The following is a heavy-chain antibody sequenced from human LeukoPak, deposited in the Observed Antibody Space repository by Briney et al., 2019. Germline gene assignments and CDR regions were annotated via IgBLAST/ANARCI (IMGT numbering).Heavy chain of an antibody. CDR3: ARRPLIVVVTAPDC. Sequence: GGSLRLSCAVSGFTFSSYAMHWVRQGPGKGLEWVAVISSDGSNKYYADSVKGRFTISRDNAKNSLYLQMNSLRAEDTAVYYCARRPLIVVVTAPDCWGQGTLVTVSS. CDR1: GFTFSSYA. D-gene: IGHD2-21*02. V-gene: IGHV3-30-3*01. J-gene: IGHJ4*02. CDR2: ISSDGSNK.